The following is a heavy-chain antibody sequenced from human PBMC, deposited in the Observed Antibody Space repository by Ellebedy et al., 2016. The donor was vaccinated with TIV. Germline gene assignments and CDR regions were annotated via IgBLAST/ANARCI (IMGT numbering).Heavy chain of an antibody. J-gene: IGHJ4*02. CDR2: IYYSGST. CDR1: GGSISSSSYY. CDR3: ARTSGYYYWYFDY. V-gene: IGHV4-39*07. D-gene: IGHD3-22*01. Sequence: SETLSLTXTVSGGSISSSSYYWGWIRQPPGKGLEWIGSIYYSGSTYYNPSLKSRVTISVDTSKNQFSLKLSSVTAADTAVYYCARTSGYYYWYFDYWGQGTLVTVSS.